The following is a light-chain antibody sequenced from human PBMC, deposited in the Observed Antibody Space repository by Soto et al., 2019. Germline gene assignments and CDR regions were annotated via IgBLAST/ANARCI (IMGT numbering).Light chain of an antibody. V-gene: IGKV3-11*01. CDR2: DAS. CDR1: QSVSSY. J-gene: IGKJ5*01. Sequence: EIVLTQSPVTLSLSPGERATLSCRASQSVSSYLAWYQQKPGQAPRLLIYDASNRATGIPARFSGGGSGTEFTLTISSLQSEDFAVYYCQQYHNWPITFGQGTRLEI. CDR3: QQYHNWPIT.